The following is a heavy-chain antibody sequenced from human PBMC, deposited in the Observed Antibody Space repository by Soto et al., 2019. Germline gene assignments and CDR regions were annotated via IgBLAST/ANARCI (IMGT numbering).Heavy chain of an antibody. V-gene: IGHV4-39*01. CDR2: ISYSGRT. CDR3: ARRRARDYWGNHHPYSFDR. D-gene: IGHD4-17*01. J-gene: IGHJ4*02. Sequence: PSETLSLTCTVSGASIITNNYFWVWIRQSPRRGLELIGSISYSGRTYDNPSLQSRVTISIDASKNQFSLKLTSVTTEDTSIYYCARRRARDYWGNHHPYSFDRWGQGNLVTVSS. CDR1: GASIITNNYF.